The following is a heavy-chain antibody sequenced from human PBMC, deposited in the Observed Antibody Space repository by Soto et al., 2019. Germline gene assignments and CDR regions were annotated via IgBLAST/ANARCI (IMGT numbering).Heavy chain of an antibody. CDR2: IYHSGST. D-gene: IGHD3-3*01. CDR1: GGSISSGGYS. V-gene: IGHV4-30-2*01. CDR3: ARGDHYYFWSGYYTGGDYYFDY. J-gene: IGHJ4*02. Sequence: SETLSLTCAVSGGSISSGGYSWSWIRQPPGKGLEWIGYIYHSGSTYYNPSLKSRVTISVDRSKNQFSLKLSSVTAADTAVYYCARGDHYYFWSGYYTGGDYYFDYWGQGTLVTVSS.